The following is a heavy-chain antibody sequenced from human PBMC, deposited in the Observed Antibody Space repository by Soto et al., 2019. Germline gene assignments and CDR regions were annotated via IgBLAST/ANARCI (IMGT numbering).Heavy chain of an antibody. J-gene: IGHJ5*02. V-gene: IGHV4-31*03. Sequence: SETLSLTCNVSCGSSRSGGHYWTWIRQHPGKGLEWIGYIYDSGSTSYNPSLKSRVTISVDTSKNQFSLRLSSVTAADTAVYYCARGRTFYAPWGQGILVTVS. D-gene: IGHD3-16*01. CDR2: IYDSGST. CDR3: ARGRTFYAP. CDR1: CGSSRSGGHY.